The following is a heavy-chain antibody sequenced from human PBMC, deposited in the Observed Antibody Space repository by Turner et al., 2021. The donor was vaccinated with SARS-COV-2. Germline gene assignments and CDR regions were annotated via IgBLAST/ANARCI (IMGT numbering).Heavy chain of an antibody. V-gene: IGHV3-64D*06. J-gene: IGHJ4*02. CDR3: VVGYSYGH. CDR1: GFTFSSSA. D-gene: IGHD5-18*01. Sequence: VQLVESGGGVVQPGRSLRLSCAASGFTFSSSAMHWVRQATGKGLEYVSAISSYGGSTYYADSVKGRFTISRDNSKNTLYHQMSSLRAEDTAVYYCVVGYSYGHWGQGTLVTVSS. CDR2: ISSYGGST.